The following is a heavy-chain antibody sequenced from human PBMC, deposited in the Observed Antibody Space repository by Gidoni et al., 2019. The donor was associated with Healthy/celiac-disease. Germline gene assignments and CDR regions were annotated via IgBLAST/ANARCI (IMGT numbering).Heavy chain of an antibody. CDR2: ISSRSSYI. CDR3: ARDRTGGSYSALDY. J-gene: IGHJ4*02. V-gene: IGHV3-21*01. CDR1: GFTFSSYS. D-gene: IGHD1-26*01. Sequence: EVQLVESGGGLVKPGGSLRLSCAASGFTFSSYSMNWVRQAPGKGLEWVSSISSRSSYIYYADSVKRRFTISRDNARNSVYLQMNSLRDEDTAVYYCARDRTGGSYSALDYWGQRTLVTVSS.